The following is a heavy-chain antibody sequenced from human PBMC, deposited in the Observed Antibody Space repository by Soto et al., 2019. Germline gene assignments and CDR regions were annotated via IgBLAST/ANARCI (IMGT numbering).Heavy chain of an antibody. CDR1: GFTFSSYG. CDR2: IWYDGSNK. Sequence: PGGSLRLSCAASGFTFSSYGMHWVRQAPGKGLEWVAVIWYDGSNKYYADSVKGRFTISRDNSKNTLYLQMNSLRAEDTAVYYCARGYSSSWSYYFDYWGQGTLVTVSS. V-gene: IGHV3-33*01. D-gene: IGHD6-13*01. CDR3: ARGYSSSWSYYFDY. J-gene: IGHJ4*02.